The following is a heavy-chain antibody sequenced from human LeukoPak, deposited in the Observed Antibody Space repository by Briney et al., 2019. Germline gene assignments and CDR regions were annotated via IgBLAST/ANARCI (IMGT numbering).Heavy chain of an antibody. CDR3: ATDLCSSTSCYPTDYYYYGMDV. CDR1: GYTFTSYG. J-gene: IGHJ6*02. D-gene: IGHD2-2*01. Sequence: GASVKVSCKASGYTFTSYGISWVRQAPGQGLEWMGWIRAYNGNTNYAQKLQGRVTITTDTSTITAYMELRSLRSDDTAVYYCATDLCSSTSCYPTDYYYYGMDVWGQGTTVTVSS. CDR2: IRAYNGNT. V-gene: IGHV1-18*01.